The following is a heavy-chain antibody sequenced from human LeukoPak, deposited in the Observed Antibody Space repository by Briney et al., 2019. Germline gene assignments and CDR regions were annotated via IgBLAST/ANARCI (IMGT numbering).Heavy chain of an antibody. CDR1: GYTFTSYG. CDR3: ASANRGVRAFDI. D-gene: IGHD1-14*01. CDR2: ISAYNGNT. Sequence: ASVKVSCKASGYTFTSYGISWVRQAPGQGLEWMGWISAYNGNTNYAQKLQGRVTMTTDTSTSTAYMELRSLRSDDTAVYYCASANRGVRAFDIWGQGTMVTVSS. J-gene: IGHJ3*02. V-gene: IGHV1-18*01.